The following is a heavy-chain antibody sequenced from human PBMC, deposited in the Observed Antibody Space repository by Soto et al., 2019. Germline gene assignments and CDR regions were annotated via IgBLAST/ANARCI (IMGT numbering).Heavy chain of an antibody. Sequence: QVQLVQSGAEVKKPGASVKVSCKASGYTFTNFGISWVRQAPGQGLEWMGWISAYNGNSNYARNFQGTVTVTTDTATSTAYMELRSLTSDDTAEYYCARGATPVDSWGQGTLVTVAS. V-gene: IGHV1-18*01. CDR2: ISAYNGNS. CDR1: GYTFTNFG. D-gene: IGHD2-15*01. J-gene: IGHJ4*02. CDR3: ARGATPVDS.